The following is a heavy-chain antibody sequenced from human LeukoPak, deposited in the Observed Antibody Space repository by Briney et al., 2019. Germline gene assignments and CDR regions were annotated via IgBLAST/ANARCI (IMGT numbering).Heavy chain of an antibody. V-gene: IGHV3-74*01. J-gene: IGHJ4*02. CDR2: VNGDGSST. D-gene: IGHD6-13*01. CDR3: ARDGIAAVDFDY. CDR1: EFTFSSYW. Sequence: SGGSLRLSCAASEFTFSSYWMHWVRQAPGKGLVWVSRVNGDGSSTNYADSVKGRFTISRDNAKNTLYLQMNSLRAEDTAVYYCARDGIAAVDFDYWGRGILVTVSS.